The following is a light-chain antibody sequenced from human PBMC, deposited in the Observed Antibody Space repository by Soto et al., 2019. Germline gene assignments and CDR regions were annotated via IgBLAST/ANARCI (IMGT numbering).Light chain of an antibody. Sequence: DIQMTQSPSSLSASVGDRVPITCRASQSISRYLNWYQQKPGTAPKLLIYTTSSLQSGVPSRFSGSGSGTDFTLTISSLQPEDFGTYYCQQTYSTPPITFGQGTRLEIK. CDR3: QQTYSTPPIT. CDR2: TTS. J-gene: IGKJ5*01. CDR1: QSISRY. V-gene: IGKV1-39*01.